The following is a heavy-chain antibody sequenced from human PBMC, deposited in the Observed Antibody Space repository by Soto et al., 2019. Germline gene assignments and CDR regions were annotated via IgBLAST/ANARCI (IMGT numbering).Heavy chain of an antibody. Sequence: QVQLVQSGAEVKKPGASVKVSCKASGYTFTSYAMHWVRQAPGQRLEWMGWINAGNGNTKYSQKFQGRVTINRDTXXXXXXXXXXXXXXXXXXXXXXXXXXGPLGDYWGQGTLVTVSS. CDR2: INAGNGNT. CDR1: GYTFTSYA. V-gene: IGHV1-3*01. CDR3: XXXXGPLGDY. J-gene: IGHJ4*02.